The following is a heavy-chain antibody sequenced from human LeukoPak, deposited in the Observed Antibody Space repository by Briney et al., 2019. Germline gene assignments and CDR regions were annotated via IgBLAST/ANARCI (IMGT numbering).Heavy chain of an antibody. J-gene: IGHJ4*02. D-gene: IGHD3-16*02. CDR1: GGSISSYY. CDR2: IYHSGST. CDR3: ARRPYDYVWGSYRYPFDY. Sequence: SETLSLTCTVSGGSISSYYWSWIRQPPGKGLEWIGYIYHSGSTKYNPSLKSRVTISVDKSKNQFSLKLSSVTAADTAVYFCARRPYDYVWGSYRYPFDYWGQGTLVTVSS. V-gene: IGHV4-59*12.